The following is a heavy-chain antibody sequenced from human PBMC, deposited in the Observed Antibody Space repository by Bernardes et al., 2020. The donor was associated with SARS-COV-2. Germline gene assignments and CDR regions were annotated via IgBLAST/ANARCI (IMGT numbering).Heavy chain of an antibody. CDR3: ARRLPPCGWDV. CDR1: GFTVSNNY. J-gene: IGHJ6*02. V-gene: IGHV3-66*02. D-gene: IGHD4-17*01. Sequence: GGSLRLSCAASGFTVSNNYMTWVRQAPGKGLECVSILYSGGNTYYPDSVKGRFTISRDNSKNTLYLQMNSLRADDTAVYYCARRLPPCGWDVWGPGTTGPVSS. CDR2: LYSGGNT.